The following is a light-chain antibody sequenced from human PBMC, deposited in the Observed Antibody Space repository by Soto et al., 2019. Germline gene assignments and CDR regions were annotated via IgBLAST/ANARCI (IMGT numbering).Light chain of an antibody. V-gene: IGLV2-23*02. Sequence: QSALTQPASVSGSPGQSITISCTGTSSDDGSYNLVSWYQQHPGKAPKLMIYEVSKRPSGVSNRFSGSKSGNTASLTISGLQAEDDADYYCCSYAGSSTWVFGGGTKVTVL. CDR1: SSDDGSYNL. CDR3: CSYAGSSTWV. J-gene: IGLJ3*02. CDR2: EVS.